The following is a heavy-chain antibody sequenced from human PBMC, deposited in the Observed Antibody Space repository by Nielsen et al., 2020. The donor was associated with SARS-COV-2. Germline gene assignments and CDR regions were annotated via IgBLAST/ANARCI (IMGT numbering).Heavy chain of an antibody. J-gene: IGHJ4*02. D-gene: IGHD2-2*02. CDR3: ARASRGWVVPAAIGVFDY. CDR2: FDPEDGET. Sequence: ASVKVSCKVSGYTLTELSMHWVRQAPGKGLEWMRGFDPEDGETIYAQKFQGRVTMTRDTSISTAYMELSRLRSDDTAVYYCARASRGWVVPAAIGVFDYWGQGTLVTVSS. V-gene: IGHV1-24*01. CDR1: GYTLTELS.